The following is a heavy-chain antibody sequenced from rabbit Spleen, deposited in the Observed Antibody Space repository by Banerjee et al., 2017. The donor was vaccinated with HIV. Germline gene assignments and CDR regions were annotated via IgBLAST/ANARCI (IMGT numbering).Heavy chain of an antibody. CDR1: GIDFSSYYY. CDR3: ARDSGTSFSSYGMDL. V-gene: IGHV1S40*01. D-gene: IGHD8-1*01. Sequence: QSLEESGGGLVKPGGTLTLTCKASGIDFSSYYYMCWVRQAPGKGLEWIACIYTSSGSTWYASWVNGRFTISKTSSTTVTLQMTSLTAADTATYFCARDSGTSFSSYGMDLWGQGTLVTVS. CDR2: IYTSSGST. J-gene: IGHJ6*01.